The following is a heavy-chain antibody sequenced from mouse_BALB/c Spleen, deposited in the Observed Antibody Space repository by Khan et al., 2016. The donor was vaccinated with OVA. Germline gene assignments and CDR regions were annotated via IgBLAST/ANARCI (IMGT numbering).Heavy chain of an antibody. Sequence: EVKLLESGPGLVKPSQSLSLTCTVTGFSITTDYAWNWIRQFPGNKLEWMGYISYSDNTKYNPSLQSRISITRDPSTNQFFLQLRSVTTEDAARYYCARVYGGDFDYWGQGTTLTVSS. V-gene: IGHV3-2*02. CDR3: ARVYGGDFDY. CDR1: GFSITTDYA. J-gene: IGHJ2*01. D-gene: IGHD1-1*01. CDR2: ISYSDNT.